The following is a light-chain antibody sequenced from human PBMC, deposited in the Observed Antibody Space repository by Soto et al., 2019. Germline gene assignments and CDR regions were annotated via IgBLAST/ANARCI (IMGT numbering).Light chain of an antibody. CDR2: SNN. CDR3: AAWDDSLNGYV. J-gene: IGLJ1*01. Sequence: QSVLTQPPSVSGAPGQTVTISCSGSSSNIGAGYDVHWYQQLPGTVPKLLIYSNNHRPSGVPDRFSGSKSGTSASLAISGLQSDDEADYYCAAWDDSLNGYVFATGTKLTVL. CDR1: SSNIGAGYD. V-gene: IGLV1-40*01.